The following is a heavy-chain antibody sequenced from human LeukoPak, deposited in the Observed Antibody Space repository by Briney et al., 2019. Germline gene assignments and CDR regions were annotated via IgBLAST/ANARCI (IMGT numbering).Heavy chain of an antibody. CDR1: GFTFSSYA. Sequence: PGGSLRLSCAASGFTFSSYAMSWVRQAPGKGLEWVSAISGSGGSTYYADSVKGRFTISRDNSKNTLYLQMNSLRAEDTAVYYRASEERWLQLANNAFDIWGQGTMVTVSS. CDR2: ISGSGGST. D-gene: IGHD5-24*01. CDR3: ASEERWLQLANNAFDI. V-gene: IGHV3-23*01. J-gene: IGHJ3*02.